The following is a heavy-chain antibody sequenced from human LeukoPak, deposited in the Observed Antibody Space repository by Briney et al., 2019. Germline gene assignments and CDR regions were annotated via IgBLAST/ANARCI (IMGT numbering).Heavy chain of an antibody. J-gene: IGHJ4*02. CDR2: FDPEDGET. CDR3: ARGEGGDYASPFDY. D-gene: IGHD4-17*01. V-gene: IGHV1-24*01. CDR1: GYTLTELS. Sequence: ASVKVSCKVSGYTLTELSMHWVRQAPGKGLEWMGGFDPEDGETIYAQKLQGRVTMTTDTSTSTAYMELRSLRSDDTAVYYCARGEGGDYASPFDYWGQGTLVTVSS.